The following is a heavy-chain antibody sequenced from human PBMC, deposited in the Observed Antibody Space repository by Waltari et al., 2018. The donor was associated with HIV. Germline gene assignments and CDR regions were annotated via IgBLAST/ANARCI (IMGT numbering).Heavy chain of an antibody. CDR3: AREFYYDSTGYNSGFDY. D-gene: IGHD3-22*01. Sequence: QVHLVESGGGVVQPGRSLRLSCAASGFTFSTYVMHWVRQAPGKGLEWVADISYDGSDKYHADSLKGRFTISRDNSRNTLYLQMNSLRPEDTAVYFCAREFYYDSTGYNSGFDYWGQGTLVTVSS. CDR1: GFTFSTYV. V-gene: IGHV3-30*01. J-gene: IGHJ4*02. CDR2: ISYDGSDK.